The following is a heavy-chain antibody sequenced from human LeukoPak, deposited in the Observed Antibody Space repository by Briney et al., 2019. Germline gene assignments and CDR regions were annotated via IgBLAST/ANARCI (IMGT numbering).Heavy chain of an antibody. Sequence: PSETLSLTCAVSGGSISSSNWWSWVRQPPGQGLEWIGEIYHSGSTNYNPSLKSRVTISVDKSKNQFSLKLSSATAADTAVYYCARMVATTWAERDYFDYWGQGTLVTVSS. J-gene: IGHJ4*02. CDR3: ARMVATTWAERDYFDY. CDR2: IYHSGST. D-gene: IGHD5-12*01. V-gene: IGHV4-4*02. CDR1: GGSISSSNW.